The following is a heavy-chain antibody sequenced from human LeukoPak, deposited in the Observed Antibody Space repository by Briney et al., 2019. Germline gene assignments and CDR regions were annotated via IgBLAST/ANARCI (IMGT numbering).Heavy chain of an antibody. Sequence: ASVKVSCKVSGYTLTELSMHWVRQAPGKGLEWMGGFDPEDGETIYALKFQGRVTMTEDTSTDTAYMELSSLRSEDTAVYYCATYPTLRYFDWLSYYYYYGMDVWGQGTTVTVSS. CDR3: ATYPTLRYFDWLSYYYYYGMDV. D-gene: IGHD3-9*01. J-gene: IGHJ6*02. CDR2: FDPEDGET. CDR1: GYTLTELS. V-gene: IGHV1-24*01.